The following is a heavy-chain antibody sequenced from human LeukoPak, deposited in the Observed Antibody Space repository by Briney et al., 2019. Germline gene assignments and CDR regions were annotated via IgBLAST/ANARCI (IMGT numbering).Heavy chain of an antibody. CDR2: ISGSGDKT. D-gene: IGHD5-18*01. V-gene: IGHV3-23*01. Sequence: PGGSLRLSCAASGFAFRTYAMSWVRQAPGKGLEGVSAISGSGDKTFYAESVRGRFTISRDNSKNTLYLQMNSLRAEDTAVYYCARGRKYSYGTYYYGLDVWGQGTTVTVCS. CDR1: GFAFRTYA. J-gene: IGHJ6*02. CDR3: ARGRKYSYGTYYYGLDV.